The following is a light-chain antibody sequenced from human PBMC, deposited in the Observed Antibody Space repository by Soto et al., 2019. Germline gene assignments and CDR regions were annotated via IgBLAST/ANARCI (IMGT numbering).Light chain of an antibody. J-gene: IGLJ2*01. V-gene: IGLV1-40*01. CDR1: SSNIGAGYD. CDR3: QSYDSSLSGSL. CDR2: GNS. Sequence: QSVLTQPPSVSGAPGQRVTISCTGSSSNIGAGYDVHWYQQLPGTAPKLLIYGNSNRPSGVPDRFSGSKSGTSASLAITGLQAEDEADYYCQSYDSSLSGSLFGGGTNLTGL.